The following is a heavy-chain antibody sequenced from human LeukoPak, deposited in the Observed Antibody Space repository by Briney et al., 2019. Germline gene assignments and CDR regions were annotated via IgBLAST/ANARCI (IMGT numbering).Heavy chain of an antibody. CDR3: ARALTSGSYFLGYFDY. V-gene: IGHV1-18*04. D-gene: IGHD1-26*01. J-gene: IGHJ4*02. CDR1: GYTFTSYG. Sequence: ASVTVSCTASGYTFTSYGISWVRQAPGQGLEWMGWISPYNGNTNYAQKLQGRVTMTTDTSARTAYMELRSLRSDDTAVYYCARALTSGSYFLGYFDYWGQGTLVTVSS. CDR2: ISPYNGNT.